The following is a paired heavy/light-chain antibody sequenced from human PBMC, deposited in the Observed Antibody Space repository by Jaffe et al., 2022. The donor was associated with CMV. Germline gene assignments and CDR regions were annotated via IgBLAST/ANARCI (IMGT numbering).Heavy chain of an antibody. CDR1: GGSVSSGSYY. D-gene: IGHD3-3*01. Sequence: QVQLQESGPGLVKPSETLSLTCTVSGGSVSSGSYYWSWIRQPPGKGLEWIGYIYYSGSTNYNPSLKSRVTISVDTSKNQFSLKLSSVTAADTAVYYCARAPVIYDFWSGYYYYFDYWGQGTLVTVSS. CDR2: IYYSGST. J-gene: IGHJ4*02. V-gene: IGHV4-61*01. CDR3: ARAPVIYDFWSGYYYYFDY.
Light chain of an antibody. CDR1: SSNIGSNT. CDR2: SNN. J-gene: IGLJ3*02. V-gene: IGLV1-44*01. Sequence: QSVLTQPPSASGTPGQRVTISCSGSSSNIGSNTVNWYQQLPGTAPKLLIYSNNQRPSGVPDRFSGSKSGTSASLAISGLQSEDEADYYCAAWDDSLVFGGGTKLTVL. CDR3: AAWDDSLV.